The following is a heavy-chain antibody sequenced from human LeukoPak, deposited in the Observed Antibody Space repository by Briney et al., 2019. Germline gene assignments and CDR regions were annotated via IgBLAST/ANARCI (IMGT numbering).Heavy chain of an antibody. CDR3: ARDYDFWSGYYILDY. CDR1: GYTFTSYY. CDR2: INPSGGST. Sequence: EASVKVSCKASGYTFTSYYMHWVRQAPGQGLEWMGIINPSGGSTSYAQKFQGRVTMTRDTSTSTVYMELSSLRSGDTAVYYCARDYDFWSGYYILDYWGQGTLVTVSS. D-gene: IGHD3-3*01. V-gene: IGHV1-46*01. J-gene: IGHJ4*02.